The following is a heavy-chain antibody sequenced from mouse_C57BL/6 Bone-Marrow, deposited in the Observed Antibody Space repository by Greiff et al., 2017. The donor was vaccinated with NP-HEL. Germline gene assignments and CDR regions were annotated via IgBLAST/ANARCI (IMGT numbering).Heavy chain of an antibody. CDR1: GFNIKDDY. D-gene: IGHD1-1*01. Sequence: VHVKQSGAELVRPGASVKLSCTASGFNIKDDYMHWVKQRPEQGLEWIGWIDPENCDTEYASKFQGKATITADKSSNAAYLQLSSLTSEDTAVYYCTTSSPSDYWGQGTTLTVSS. V-gene: IGHV14-4*01. CDR3: TTSSPSDY. CDR2: IDPENCDT. J-gene: IGHJ2*01.